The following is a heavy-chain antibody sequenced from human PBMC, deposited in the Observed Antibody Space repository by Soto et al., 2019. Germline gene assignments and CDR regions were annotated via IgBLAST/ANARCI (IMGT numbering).Heavy chain of an antibody. V-gene: IGHV3-30-3*01. CDR1: GFTFSSYA. CDR3: ATYYDILTGYSHDY. Sequence: PGGSLRLSWASSGFTFSSYAMHWVRQAPGKGLEWVAVISYDGSNKYYADSVKGRFTISRDNSKNTLYLQMNSLRAEDTAVYYCATYYDILTGYSHDYWGQGTLVTVSS. CDR2: ISYDGSNK. J-gene: IGHJ4*02. D-gene: IGHD3-9*01.